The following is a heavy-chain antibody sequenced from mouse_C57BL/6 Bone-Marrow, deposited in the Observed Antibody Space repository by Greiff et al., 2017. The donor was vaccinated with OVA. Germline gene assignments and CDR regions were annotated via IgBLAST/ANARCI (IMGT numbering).Heavy chain of an antibody. Sequence: QVQLKQPGAELVMPGASVKLSCKASGYTFTSYWMHWVKQRPGQGLEWIGEIDPSDSYTNYNQKFKGKSTLTVDKSSSTAYMQLSSLTSEDSAVYYCARSLGAHFDYWGQGTTLTVSS. CDR1: GYTFTSYW. J-gene: IGHJ2*01. CDR2: IDPSDSYT. CDR3: ARSLGAHFDY. V-gene: IGHV1-69*01. D-gene: IGHD2-10*02.